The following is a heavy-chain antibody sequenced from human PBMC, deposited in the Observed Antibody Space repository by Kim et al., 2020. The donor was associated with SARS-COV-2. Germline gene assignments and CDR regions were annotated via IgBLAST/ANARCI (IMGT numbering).Heavy chain of an antibody. CDR3: ARGQGAFDI. Sequence: GGSLRLSCAASGFTFSRFWMTWVRQAPGKGLEWVANIKQDGSEKYYVDSVKGRFTISRDNAKNSLYLQMNSLRAEDTAVYYCARGQGAFDIWGQGTMVTVSS. J-gene: IGHJ3*02. CDR1: GFTFSRFW. V-gene: IGHV3-7*01. CDR2: IKQDGSEK.